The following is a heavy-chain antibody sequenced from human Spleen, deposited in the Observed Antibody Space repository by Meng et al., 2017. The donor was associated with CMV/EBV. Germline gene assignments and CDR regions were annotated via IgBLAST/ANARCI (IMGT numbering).Heavy chain of an antibody. CDR2: IHHSGSA. CDR3: ASFDHIPRRNYFDY. D-gene: IGHD2-21*01. CDR1: GGSFSAYN. Sequence: QVQLQQWGAGLLKPSETLSLICFVYGGSFSAYNWRWIRQPPGKGLEWIGYIHHSGSAYYNPSLKSRVSISVDTSKNQFSLNLNSMTAADTAVYYCASFDHIPRRNYFDYWGQGTLVTVSS. V-gene: IGHV4-34*01. J-gene: IGHJ4*02.